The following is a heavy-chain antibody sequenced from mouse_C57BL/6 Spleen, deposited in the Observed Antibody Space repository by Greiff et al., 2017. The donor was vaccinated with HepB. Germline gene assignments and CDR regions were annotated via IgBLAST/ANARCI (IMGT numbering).Heavy chain of an antibody. CDR3: TSYYGSSPWFAY. CDR2: IYPGNSDT. J-gene: IGHJ3*01. V-gene: IGHV1-5*01. CDR1: GYTFTSYW. Sequence: VQPQQSGTVLARPGASVKMSCKTSGYTFTSYWMHWVKQRPGQGLEWIGAIYPGNSDTSYNQKFKGKAKLTAVTSASTAYMELSSLTNEDSAVYYCTSYYGSSPWFAYWGQGTLVTVSA. D-gene: IGHD1-1*01.